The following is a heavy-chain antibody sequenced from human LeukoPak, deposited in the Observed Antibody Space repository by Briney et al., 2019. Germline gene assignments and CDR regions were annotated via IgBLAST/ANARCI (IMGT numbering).Heavy chain of an antibody. CDR2: IYSGGST. V-gene: IGHV3-66*01. Sequence: GGSLRLSCAASGFTVSSNYMSWVRQALGKGLEWVSVIYSGGSTYYADSVKGRFTISRDNSKNTLYLQMNSLRAEDTAVYYCARDSDGSGSYAHWGQGTLVTVSS. CDR3: ARDSDGSGSYAH. J-gene: IGHJ4*02. CDR1: GFTVSSNY. D-gene: IGHD3-10*01.